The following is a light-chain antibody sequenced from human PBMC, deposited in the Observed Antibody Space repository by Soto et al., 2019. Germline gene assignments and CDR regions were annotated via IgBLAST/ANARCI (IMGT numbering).Light chain of an antibody. Sequence: QSALTQPASVSGSPGQSITFSCTGTSSDVGSSNLVSWYQQHPGKAPKLLIYEVSKRPSGVSNRFSGSKSGNTASLTISGLQAENGADYYSGSYAGSSPHVFGTGTKVT. CDR1: SSDVGSSNL. CDR3: GSYAGSSPHV. CDR2: EVS. J-gene: IGLJ1*01. V-gene: IGLV2-23*02.